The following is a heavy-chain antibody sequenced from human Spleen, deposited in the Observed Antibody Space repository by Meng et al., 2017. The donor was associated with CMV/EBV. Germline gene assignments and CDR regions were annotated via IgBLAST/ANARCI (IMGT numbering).Heavy chain of an antibody. V-gene: IGHV4-61*07. CDR3: ARLLRGYDSVGWFDP. CDR2: LYYSGNT. D-gene: IGHD3-3*01. Sequence: DSVTIAPYYWNWIRQPPGKGLEWIGYLYYSGNTNYNPSLKRRVTMSVDTSKNQFSLKLSSVTAADTAVYYCARLLRGYDSVGWFDPWGQGTLVTVSS. CDR1: DSVTIAPYY. J-gene: IGHJ5*02.